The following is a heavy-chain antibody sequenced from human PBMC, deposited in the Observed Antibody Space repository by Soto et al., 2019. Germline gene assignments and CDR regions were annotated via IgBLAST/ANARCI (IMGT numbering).Heavy chain of an antibody. Sequence: EVQLVESGGGLVQPGGSLRLSCAASGFTFSSYSMNWVRQAPGKGLEWVSYISSSSSTIYYADSVKGRFTISRDNAKNSLYLQMNSLRAEDTAVYYRARHPECIAQIGWFDPWGQGTLVTVSS. CDR3: ARHPECIAQIGWFDP. V-gene: IGHV3-48*01. J-gene: IGHJ5*02. CDR1: GFTFSSYS. CDR2: ISSSSSTI. D-gene: IGHD6-13*01.